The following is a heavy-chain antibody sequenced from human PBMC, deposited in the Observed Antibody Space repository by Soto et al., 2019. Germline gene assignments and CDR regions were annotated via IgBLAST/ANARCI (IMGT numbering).Heavy chain of an antibody. CDR2: ISGSGGST. V-gene: IGHV3-23*01. CDR1: GFTFSSYA. CDR3: AKDGIVWSGYYTLDYFDY. D-gene: IGHD3-3*01. Sequence: GGSLRLSCAASGFTFSSYAMSWVRQAPGKGLEWVSAISGSGGSTYYADSVKGRFTISRDNSKNTLYLQMNSLRAEDTAVYYCAKDGIVWSGYYTLDYFDYWGQGTLVTVSS. J-gene: IGHJ4*02.